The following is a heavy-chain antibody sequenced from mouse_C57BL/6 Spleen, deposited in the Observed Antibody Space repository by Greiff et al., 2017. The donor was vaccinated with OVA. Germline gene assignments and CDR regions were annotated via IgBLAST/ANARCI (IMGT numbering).Heavy chain of an antibody. J-gene: IGHJ4*01. CDR2: ISSGSSTI. Sequence: EVMLMESGGGLVKPGGSLKLSCAASGFTFSDYGMHWVRQAPEKGLEWVAYISSGSSTIYYADTVKGRFTISRDNAKNTLFLQMTSLRTEDTAMYYCARNGSSYSAMDYWGQGTSVTVSS. CDR1: GFTFSDYG. V-gene: IGHV5-17*01. CDR3: ARNGSSYSAMDY. D-gene: IGHD1-1*01.